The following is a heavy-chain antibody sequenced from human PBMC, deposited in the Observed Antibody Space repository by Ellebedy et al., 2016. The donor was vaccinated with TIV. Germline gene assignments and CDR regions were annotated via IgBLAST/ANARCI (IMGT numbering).Heavy chain of an antibody. CDR1: GFTFSSYA. D-gene: IGHD2-15*01. CDR3: VKGCSGGSCYSAEFDY. J-gene: IGHJ4*02. Sequence: GGSLRLXCSASGFTFSSYAMHWVRQAPGKGLEYVSAISSNGGSTYYADSVKGRFTISRDNSKNTLYLQMSSLRAEDTAVYYCVKGCSGGSCYSAEFDYWGQGTLVTVSS. CDR2: ISSNGGST. V-gene: IGHV3-64D*06.